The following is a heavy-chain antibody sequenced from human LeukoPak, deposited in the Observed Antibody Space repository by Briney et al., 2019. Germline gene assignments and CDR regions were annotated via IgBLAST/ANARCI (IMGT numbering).Heavy chain of an antibody. V-gene: IGHV5-51*01. J-gene: IGHJ5*02. Sequence: GESLKISCKGSGYSFTSYWIGWVRQMPGRGLEWMGIIYPGDSETRYSPTLQGQVTISVDKSTSTAYLQWSSLKASDTATYYCARHTGPRFDPWGQGTLVTVSS. CDR1: GYSFTSYW. CDR2: IYPGDSET. CDR3: ARHTGPRFDP.